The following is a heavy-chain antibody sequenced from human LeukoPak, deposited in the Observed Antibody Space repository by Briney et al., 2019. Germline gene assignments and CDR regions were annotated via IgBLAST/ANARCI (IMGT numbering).Heavy chain of an antibody. V-gene: IGHV3-23*01. CDR1: GFTFSSYS. CDR2: ISGSGGST. D-gene: IGHD3-3*01. Sequence: PGGSLRLSCAASGFTFSSYSMNWVRQAPGKGLEWVSAISGSGGSTYYADSVKGRFTISRDNSKNTLYLQMNSLRAEDTAVYYCAKYEQASHYYYYYMDVWAKGPRSPSP. J-gene: IGHJ6*03. CDR3: AKYEQASHYYYYYMDV.